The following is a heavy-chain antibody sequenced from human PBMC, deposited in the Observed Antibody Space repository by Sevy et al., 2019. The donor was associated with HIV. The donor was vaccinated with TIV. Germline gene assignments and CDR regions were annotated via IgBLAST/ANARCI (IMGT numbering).Heavy chain of an antibody. CDR2: ISSSGSTI. CDR3: ARDSTDSSSPYYYGMDV. D-gene: IGHD6-6*01. CDR1: GFTFSSYE. Sequence: GGSLRLSCAASGFTFSSYEMNWVRQAPGKGLEWVSYISSSGSTIYYAYSVKGRFTISRDNAKNSLYLQMNSLRAEDTAVYYCARDSTDSSSPYYYGMDVWGQGTTVTVSS. V-gene: IGHV3-48*03. J-gene: IGHJ6*02.